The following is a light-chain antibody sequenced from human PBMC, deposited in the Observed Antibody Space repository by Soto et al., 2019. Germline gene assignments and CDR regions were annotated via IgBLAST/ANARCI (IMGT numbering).Light chain of an antibody. CDR1: NGHTPYA. Sequence: QLVLTQSPSASASLGASVKLTCTLNNGHTPYAIAWHQQQPEKGPRLLMKVNGDGRHNKGDGIPDRFSGSSSGAERYLTISRLLSEDEGDYYCQTWGTGVQVFGGGTKVTVL. J-gene: IGLJ3*02. CDR2: VNGDGRH. CDR3: QTWGTGVQV. V-gene: IGLV4-69*01.